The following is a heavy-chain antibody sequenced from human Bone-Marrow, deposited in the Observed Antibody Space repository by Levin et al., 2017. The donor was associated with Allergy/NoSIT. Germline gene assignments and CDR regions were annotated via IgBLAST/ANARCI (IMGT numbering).Heavy chain of an antibody. Sequence: HPGGSLRLSCAASGLSFSSYAMHWVRQAPGKGLEWVAFISYDGSNKYYADSVKGRFTISRDNSKNTLFLQMNSLRAEDTAVYYCASGYYHDSSGSLSPPGGYDYGMDVWGQGTTVTVSS. D-gene: IGHD3-22*01. CDR2: ISYDGSNK. V-gene: IGHV3-30*04. CDR1: GLSFSSYA. J-gene: IGHJ6*02. CDR3: ASGYYHDSSGSLSPPGGYDYGMDV.